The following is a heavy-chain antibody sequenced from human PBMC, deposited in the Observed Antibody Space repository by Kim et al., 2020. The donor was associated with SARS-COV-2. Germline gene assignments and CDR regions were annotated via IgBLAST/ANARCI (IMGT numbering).Heavy chain of an antibody. J-gene: IGHJ6*02. Sequence: SETLSLTCTVSGGSVSSGSYYWSWIRQPPGKGLEWIGYIYYSGSTNYNPSLKSRVTISVDTYKNQFSLKLSSVTAAATAEYYSPRAGVAYYYYALDVWGQGTTVTVSS. CDR2: IYYSGST. D-gene: IGHD2-15*01. CDR3: PRAGVAYYYYALDV. CDR1: GGSVSSGSYY. V-gene: IGHV4-61*01.